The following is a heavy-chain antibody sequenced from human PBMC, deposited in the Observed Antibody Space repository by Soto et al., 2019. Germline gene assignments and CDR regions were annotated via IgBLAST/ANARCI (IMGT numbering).Heavy chain of an antibody. CDR1: GGSISSSSYY. CDR2: IYYSGST. CDR3: ARHSRQTQHFDY. Sequence: QLQLQESGPGLVKPSETLSLTCTVSGGSISSSSYYWGWIRQPPGKGLEWIGSIYYSGSTYYNPSPKSRATISVDTPNSQCSPKLSFVTAADPAVYYCARHSRQTQHFDYWGQGALVTVSS. V-gene: IGHV4-39*01. J-gene: IGHJ4*02.